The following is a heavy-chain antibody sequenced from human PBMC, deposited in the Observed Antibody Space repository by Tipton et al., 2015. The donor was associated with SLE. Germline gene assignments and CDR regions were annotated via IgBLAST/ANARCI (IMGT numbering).Heavy chain of an antibody. V-gene: IGHV4-61*09. J-gene: IGHJ6*02. CDR2: IYTSGST. D-gene: IGHD5-12*01. CDR1: GGSISSGSYY. CDR3: AREDEGYDTYYYYYGMDV. Sequence: TLSLTCTVSGGSISSGSYYWSWIRQPAGKGLEWIGHIYTSGSTNYNPSLKSRVTISVDTSKNQFSLKLSSVTAADTAVYYCAREDEGYDTYYYYYGMDVWGQGTTVTVSS.